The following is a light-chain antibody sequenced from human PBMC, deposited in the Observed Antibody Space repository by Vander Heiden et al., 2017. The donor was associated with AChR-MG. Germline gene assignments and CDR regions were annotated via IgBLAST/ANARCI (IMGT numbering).Light chain of an antibody. CDR3: QQRSNGPPWYT. CDR1: QSVSSY. V-gene: IGKV3-11*01. Sequence: EIVFIQSLSILSLSPGEGAALSCRASQSVSSYLAWYEQKPGQAPRLLIYDASNRAKGIKARCSGSGYGTDFTLTISSREPEDFAVYYCQQRSNGPPWYTFGQGTKLEIK. J-gene: IGKJ2*01. CDR2: DAS.